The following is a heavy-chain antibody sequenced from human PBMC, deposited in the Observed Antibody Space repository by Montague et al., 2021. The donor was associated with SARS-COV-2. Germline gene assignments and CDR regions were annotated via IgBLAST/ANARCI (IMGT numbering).Heavy chain of an antibody. CDR2: IYSGSGST. J-gene: IGHJ6*02. CDR3: ARAPGSSYSSGWYDYYYGMDV. CDR1: GLTVSSNY. D-gene: IGHD6-19*01. V-gene: IGHV3-66*01. Sequence: SLRLSCSASGLTVSSNYMSWVRQAPGKGLEWVSVIYSGSGSTNYADSVKGRFTISRDISKNTLYLQMSSLRAEDTAVYYCARAPGSSYSSGWYDYYYGMDVWGQGTTVTVSS.